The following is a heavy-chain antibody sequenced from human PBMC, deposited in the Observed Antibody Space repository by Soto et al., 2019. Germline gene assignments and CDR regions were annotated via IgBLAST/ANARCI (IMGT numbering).Heavy chain of an antibody. CDR3: ARDLLGVYSGSVRDYFDY. J-gene: IGHJ4*02. D-gene: IGHD1-26*01. CDR1: GGTFSSYA. CDR2: IITIFGTA. V-gene: IGHV1-69*13. Sequence: SVKVSCKASGGTFSSYAISWVRQAPGQGLEWMGGIITIFGTANYAQKFQGRVTITADESTSTAYMELSSLRSEDTAVYYCARDLLGVYSGSVRDYFDYWGQGTLVTVSS.